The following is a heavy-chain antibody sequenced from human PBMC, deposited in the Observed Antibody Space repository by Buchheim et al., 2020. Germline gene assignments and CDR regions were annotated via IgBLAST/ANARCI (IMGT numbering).Heavy chain of an antibody. CDR1: GFTFSSYG. J-gene: IGHJ6*02. D-gene: IGHD1-7*01. CDR2: IWYDGSNK. Sequence: QVQLVESGGGVVQPGRSLRLSCAASGFTFSSYGMHWVRQAPGKGLEWVAVIWYDGSNKYYADSVKGRFTISRDNSKNQLYLQMNSLRAEDTAVYYCARPGDWNYVGNYYYGMDVWGQGTT. V-gene: IGHV3-33*01. CDR3: ARPGDWNYVGNYYYGMDV.